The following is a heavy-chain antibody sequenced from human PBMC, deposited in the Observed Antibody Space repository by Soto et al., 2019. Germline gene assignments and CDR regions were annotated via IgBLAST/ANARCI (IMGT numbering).Heavy chain of an antibody. CDR1: AGSVSSGSYY. J-gene: IGHJ4*02. CDR2: IYYSGSA. CDR3: ARVSLAVAGMTDY. V-gene: IGHV4-61*01. Sequence: SETLSLTCTVSAGSVSSGSYYWSWIRQPPGKGLEWIGYIYYSGSANYNPSLKSRVTISIDTSKNQFSLKLYSVTAAETAVYYCARVSLAVAGMTDYWGQGTQVTVPS. D-gene: IGHD6-19*01.